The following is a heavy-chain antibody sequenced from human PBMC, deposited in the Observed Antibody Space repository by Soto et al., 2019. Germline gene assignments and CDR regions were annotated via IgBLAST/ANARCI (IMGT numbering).Heavy chain of an antibody. CDR1: GFTFSYSW. CDR2: ISADGRET. CDR3: ARKPRLLEL. D-gene: IGHD6-25*01. V-gene: IGHV3-7*01. Sequence: EEQLVESGGGLVQPGGSLRLSCAASGFTFSYSWMNWVRQAPGKGLEWVAYISADGRETNHVDSVKGRFTISRDNAKNSLYLPMNSLRVEDTAVYYCARKPRLLELWGQGTLVTVTS. J-gene: IGHJ4*02.